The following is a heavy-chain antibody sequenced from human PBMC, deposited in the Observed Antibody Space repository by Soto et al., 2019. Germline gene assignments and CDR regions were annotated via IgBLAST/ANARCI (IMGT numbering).Heavy chain of an antibody. CDR3: AKTNPSYGGNLFDY. Sequence: TGGSLTLYCAASGFRVSSSHMNWVRQAPGKGPEWVSVIYSGGSTYYADSVKGRFTISRDNSKNTLYLQMNSLRAEDTAVYYCAKTNPSYGGNLFDYWGQGTLVTVSS. CDR1: GFRVSSSH. V-gene: IGHV3-53*01. J-gene: IGHJ4*02. CDR2: IYSGGST. D-gene: IGHD4-17*01.